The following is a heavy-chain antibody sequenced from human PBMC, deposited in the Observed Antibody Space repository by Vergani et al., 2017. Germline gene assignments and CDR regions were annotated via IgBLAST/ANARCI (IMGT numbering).Heavy chain of an antibody. CDR2: ISSSSSYI. V-gene: IGHV3-21*01. D-gene: IGHD6-6*01. CDR1: GFTFSSYS. CDR3: ARAGGRAARQGFDY. Sequence: EVQLVESGGGLVKPGGSLRLSCAASGFTFSSYSMNWVRQAPGKGLEWVSSISSSSSYIYYADSVKGRFTISRDNAKNSLYLQMNSLRAEDTAVYYCARAGGRAARQGFDYWGQGTLVTVSS. J-gene: IGHJ4*02.